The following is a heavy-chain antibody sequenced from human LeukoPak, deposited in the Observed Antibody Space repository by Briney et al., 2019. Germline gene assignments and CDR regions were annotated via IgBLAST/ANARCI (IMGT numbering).Heavy chain of an antibody. CDR1: GGSISGYF. D-gene: IGHD1-1*01. CDR3: ASSGTPHTMDV. V-gene: IGHV4-30-2*01. Sequence: SETLSLTCTVSGGSISGYFWSWIRQPPGKGLEWIGYIYHSGSTYYNPSLKSRVTISVDRSKNQFSLKLSSVTAADTAVYYCASSGTPHTMDVWGQGTTVTVSS. CDR2: IYHSGST. J-gene: IGHJ6*02.